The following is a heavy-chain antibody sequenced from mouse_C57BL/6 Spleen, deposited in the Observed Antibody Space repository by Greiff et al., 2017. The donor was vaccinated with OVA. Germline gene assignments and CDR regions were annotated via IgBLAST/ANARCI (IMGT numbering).Heavy chain of an antibody. CDR2: INPSTGGT. V-gene: IGHV1-42*01. CDR3: ARYYYGSSFYY. J-gene: IGHJ2*01. CDR1: GYSFTGYY. Sequence: EVQLQQSGPELVKPGASVKISCKASGYSFTGYYMNWVKQSPETSLEWIGEINPSTGGTTYNQKFKAKATLTVDKSSSTAYMQLKSLTSEDSAVYYCARYYYGSSFYYWGQGTTLTVSS. D-gene: IGHD1-1*01.